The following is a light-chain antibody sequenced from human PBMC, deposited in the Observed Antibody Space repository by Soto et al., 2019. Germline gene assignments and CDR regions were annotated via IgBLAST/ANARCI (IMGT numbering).Light chain of an antibody. J-gene: IGKJ1*01. CDR1: QSVFSSY. CDR3: QQYNKWPPRT. Sequence: EIVLTQSPGTLSFSPGERATLTCRASQSVFSSYLAWFQQKPGQAPRLLIYGASSRATGIPARFSGSGSGTEFTLTISSLQSEDFAVYYCQQYNKWPPRTFGQGTKLHIK. V-gene: IGKV3-15*01. CDR2: GAS.